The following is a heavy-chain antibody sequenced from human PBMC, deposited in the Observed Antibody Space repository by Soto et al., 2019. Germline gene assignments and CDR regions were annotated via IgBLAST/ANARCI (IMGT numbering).Heavy chain of an antibody. CDR3: AQTTGWRGFDY. V-gene: IGHV4-59*02. J-gene: IGHJ4*02. CDR1: DGSVSGNY. D-gene: IGHD6-19*01. Sequence: SETLSLTCIVSDGSVSGNYWSGIRQPPGKGREWSGEIHYRNSTYYNPSLKSRVTISVDTSKNHFSLKLTSVTAADTAVYYCAQTTGWRGFDYWSQETLVTVSS. CDR2: IHYRNST.